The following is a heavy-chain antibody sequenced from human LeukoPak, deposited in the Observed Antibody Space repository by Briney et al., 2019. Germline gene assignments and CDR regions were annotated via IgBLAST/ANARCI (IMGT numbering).Heavy chain of an antibody. V-gene: IGHV3-48*01. CDR1: GFTFSSYA. CDR3: ATYHGSGSYYYYYYYMDV. D-gene: IGHD3-10*01. Sequence: PGESLRLSCAASGFTFSSYAMSWVRQAPGKGLEWVSYISSSSSTMYYADSVKGRFTISRDNAKNSLYLQMNSLRAEDTAVYYCATYHGSGSYYYYYYYMDVWGKGTTVTVSS. J-gene: IGHJ6*03. CDR2: ISSSSSTM.